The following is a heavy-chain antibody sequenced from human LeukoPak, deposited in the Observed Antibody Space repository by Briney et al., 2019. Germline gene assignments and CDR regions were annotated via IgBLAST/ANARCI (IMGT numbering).Heavy chain of an antibody. V-gene: IGHV3-64D*06. Sequence: PGGSLRLSCSASGFTFSSYAMHWVRQAPGKGLEYASAISSNGGSTYYADSVKGRFTISRDNSKNTLYLQMSSLRAEDTAVYYCVRLYYYGSGSYDYWGQGTLVTVSS. CDR2: ISSNGGST. J-gene: IGHJ4*02. CDR3: VRLYYYGSGSYDY. CDR1: GFTFSSYA. D-gene: IGHD3-10*01.